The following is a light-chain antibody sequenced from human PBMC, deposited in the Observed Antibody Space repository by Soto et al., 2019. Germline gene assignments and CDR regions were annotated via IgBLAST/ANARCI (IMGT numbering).Light chain of an antibody. J-gene: IGKJ1*01. CDR2: GAS. Sequence: AIQMTQSPSSLSASVGDRVTISCRASQGIGNALGWYQQKPGKPPKVLIYGASNLQSGVPPRFSGSGSGTDFTLAITSLQTEAYANYYCLQDINYPWTFGQGTKVDIK. CDR1: QGIGNA. V-gene: IGKV1-6*01. CDR3: LQDINYPWT.